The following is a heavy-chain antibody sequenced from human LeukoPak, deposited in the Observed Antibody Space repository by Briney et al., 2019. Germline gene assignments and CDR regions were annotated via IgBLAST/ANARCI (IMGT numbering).Heavy chain of an antibody. CDR2: VSYSGRT. CDR3: ARHERGAENLDY. V-gene: IGHV4-59*08. CDR1: CPSIRNYY. Sequence: SETLSLTCTVSCPSIRNYYWRCTRQPPGKGLECIGYVSYSGRTNHNPSLKTRVTISADTSKNQFSLKLTSVTAADTAVYYCARHERGAENLDYWGQGTLVTVSS. J-gene: IGHJ4*02. D-gene: IGHD1-1*01.